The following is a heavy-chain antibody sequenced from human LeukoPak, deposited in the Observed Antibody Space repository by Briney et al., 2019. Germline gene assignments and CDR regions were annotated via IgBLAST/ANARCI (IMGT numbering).Heavy chain of an antibody. J-gene: IGHJ4*02. D-gene: IGHD7-27*01. Sequence: PGRSLRLSCAASGFTFSSYSMNWVRQAPGKGLEWVSSISSSSSYIYYADSVKGRFTISRDNAKNSLYLQMNSLRAEDTAVYYCARDNWGRTDYWGQGTLVTVSS. CDR3: ARDNWGRTDY. CDR2: ISSSSSYI. CDR1: GFTFSSYS. V-gene: IGHV3-21*01.